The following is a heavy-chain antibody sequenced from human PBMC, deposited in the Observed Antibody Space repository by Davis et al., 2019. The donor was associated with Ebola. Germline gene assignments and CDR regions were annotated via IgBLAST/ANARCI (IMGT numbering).Heavy chain of an antibody. CDR1: GFTFSSYW. Sequence: GGSLRLSCAASGFTFSSYWMSWVRQAPGKGLEWVANIKQDGSEKYYVDSVKGRFTISRDNAKNSLYLQMNSLRAEDTAVYYCARDWIAARPDYYYYYGMDVWGQGTTVTVSS. J-gene: IGHJ6*02. CDR3: ARDWIAARPDYYYYYGMDV. D-gene: IGHD6-6*01. V-gene: IGHV3-7*03. CDR2: IKQDGSEK.